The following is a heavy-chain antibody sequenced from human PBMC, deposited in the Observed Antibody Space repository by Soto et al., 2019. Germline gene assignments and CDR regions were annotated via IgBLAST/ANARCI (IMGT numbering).Heavy chain of an antibody. J-gene: IGHJ4*01. CDR1: GYMFTKSA. V-gene: IGHV1-3*01. D-gene: IGHD6-19*01. CDR3: ARDGVAAGNINFDY. CDR2: ISGDSGNT. Sequence: ASVKVSCKASGYMFTKSAMHWVRQAPGQRLEWMGWISGDSGNTKYSPKLQDRVTITRDASASTAYMELSSLRSEDTALYYCARDGVAAGNINFDYWGQGTLVTVS.